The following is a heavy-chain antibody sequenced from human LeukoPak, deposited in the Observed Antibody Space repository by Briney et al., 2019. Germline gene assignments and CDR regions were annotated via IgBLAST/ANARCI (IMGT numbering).Heavy chain of an antibody. CDR2: ISAGGTLT. CDR1: GFSFSSYE. CDR3: ARDGTPSYSSGWVYMDV. D-gene: IGHD6-25*01. V-gene: IGHV3-48*03. Sequence: PGGSLRLSCAASGFSFSSYEMNWVRQAPGKGLEWISYISAGGTLTHYADSVEGRFTISRDNAKNSLYLQMNSLRGEDTAVYYCARDGTPSYSSGWVYMDVWGKGTTVTISS. J-gene: IGHJ6*04.